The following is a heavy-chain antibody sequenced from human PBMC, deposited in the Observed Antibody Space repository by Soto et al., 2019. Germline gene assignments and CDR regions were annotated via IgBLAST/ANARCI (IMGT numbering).Heavy chain of an antibody. D-gene: IGHD6-25*01. V-gene: IGHV4-30-4*01. J-gene: IGHJ4*02. CDR1: GDFISSGDYY. Sequence: SETLSLTCTVSGDFISSGDYYWSWMRQPPGKGLQWIGYIYNTGSTYYSPSLKSRVTISIDMSENQFSLKLTSVTAADTAVYYCAREGSGRSGTNFDYWGQGTLVTVSS. CDR2: IYNTGST. CDR3: AREGSGRSGTNFDY.